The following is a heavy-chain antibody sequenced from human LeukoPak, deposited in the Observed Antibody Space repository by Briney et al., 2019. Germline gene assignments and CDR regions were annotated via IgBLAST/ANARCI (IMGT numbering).Heavy chain of an antibody. Sequence: GGSLRLSCAASGFTFSSYWMSWVRQAPGKGLEWVANIKQDGSEKYYVDSVKGRFTISRDNSKNTLYLQMNSLRAEDTAVYYCAKGVYSYAYYYYYMDVWGKGTTVTVSS. V-gene: IGHV3-7*03. CDR3: AKGVYSYAYYYYYMDV. CDR1: GFTFSSYW. CDR2: IKQDGSEK. J-gene: IGHJ6*03. D-gene: IGHD5-18*01.